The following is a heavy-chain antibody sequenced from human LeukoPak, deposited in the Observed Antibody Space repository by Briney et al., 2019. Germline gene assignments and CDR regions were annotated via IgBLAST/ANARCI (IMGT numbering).Heavy chain of an antibody. CDR1: GYTFTAYY. Sequence: ASVKVSCKASGYTFTAYYVHWVRQAPGQELEWMGWISPNSGGTNYAQKFQGRATKTRDTSMSTAYMELSSLRSDDTAVYYCARSIAAAGTDYWGQGTLVTVSS. J-gene: IGHJ4*02. CDR3: ARSIAAAGTDY. CDR2: ISPNSGGT. V-gene: IGHV1-2*02. D-gene: IGHD6-13*01.